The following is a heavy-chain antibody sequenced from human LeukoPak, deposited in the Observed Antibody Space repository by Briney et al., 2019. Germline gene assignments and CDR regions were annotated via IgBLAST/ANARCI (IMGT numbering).Heavy chain of an antibody. D-gene: IGHD1-26*01. Sequence: GGSLGLSCAASGFTFSSYAMSWVRQAPGKGLEWASAISGSGGSTYYADSVKGQFTISRDNSKNTLYLQMNSLRAEDTAVYYCAKDEESGSYQYDAFDIWGQGTMVTVSS. CDR2: ISGSGGST. V-gene: IGHV3-23*01. J-gene: IGHJ3*02. CDR3: AKDEESGSYQYDAFDI. CDR1: GFTFSSYA.